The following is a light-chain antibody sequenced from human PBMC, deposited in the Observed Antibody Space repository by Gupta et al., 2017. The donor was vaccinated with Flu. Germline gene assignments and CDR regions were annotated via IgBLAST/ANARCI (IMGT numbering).Light chain of an antibody. Sequence: LSPGERATLSCRASQSVNNNLLTWYQQKPGQAPRLLIYGASSRATGIPDRFSGSGSGTDFTLTISRLEPEDFAVYYCQQYGSSVYTFGQGTKLEIK. J-gene: IGKJ2*01. CDR2: GAS. CDR1: QSVNNNL. CDR3: QQYGSSVYT. V-gene: IGKV3-20*01.